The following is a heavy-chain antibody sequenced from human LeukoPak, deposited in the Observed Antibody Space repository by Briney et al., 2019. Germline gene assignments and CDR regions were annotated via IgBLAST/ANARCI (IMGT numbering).Heavy chain of an antibody. J-gene: IGHJ4*02. CDR1: GFTFSSYG. Sequence: GGSLRLSCAASGFTFSSYGMHWVRQAPGKGLEWVAVIWYDGSNKYYADSVKGRFTIFRDNSKNTLYLQMNSLRAEDTAVYYCARDRSDYYDSSGYYYVVGAIDYWGQGTLVTVSS. D-gene: IGHD3-22*01. V-gene: IGHV3-33*01. CDR2: IWYDGSNK. CDR3: ARDRSDYYDSSGYYYVVGAIDY.